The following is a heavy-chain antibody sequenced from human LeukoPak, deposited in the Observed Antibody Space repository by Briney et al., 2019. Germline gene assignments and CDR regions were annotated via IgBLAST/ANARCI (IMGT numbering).Heavy chain of an antibody. CDR3: ARSRQIQLWLEFDY. Sequence: SETLSLTCTVSGVSITSYYWTWIRQPAGKGLEWIGGIHSSGSTNYNPSLKSRVTMSVDTSKNQFSLKLNSVTAADTAVYYCARSRQIQLWLEFDYWGQGTLVTVSS. V-gene: IGHV4-4*07. CDR2: IHSSGST. J-gene: IGHJ4*02. CDR1: GVSITSYY. D-gene: IGHD5-18*01.